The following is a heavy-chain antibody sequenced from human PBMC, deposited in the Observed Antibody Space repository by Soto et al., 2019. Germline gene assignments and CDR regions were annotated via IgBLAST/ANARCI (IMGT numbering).Heavy chain of an antibody. CDR1: GFIFRDYT. Sequence: EVQLLESGGGVGQPGGSLRLSCTASGFIFRDYTMNWVRQAPGKGLEWISTITGDGGGAFYADSVKGRFTISRDNSRNTLHLQIHTLRAEDTALYYCAKDSGGSGWPEFDWWGQGTQVTVSS. D-gene: IGHD6-19*01. J-gene: IGHJ4*02. V-gene: IGHV3-23*01. CDR2: ITGDGGGA. CDR3: AKDSGGSGWPEFDW.